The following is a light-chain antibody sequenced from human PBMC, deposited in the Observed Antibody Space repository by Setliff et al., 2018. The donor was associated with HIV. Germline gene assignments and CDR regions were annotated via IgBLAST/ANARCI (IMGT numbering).Light chain of an antibody. CDR2: GNS. J-gene: IGLJ1*01. CDR3: QSYDSSLSGSYV. CDR1: GSNIGAGYD. V-gene: IGLV1-40*01. Sequence: QSVLTQPPSVSGAPGQRVTISCTGSGSNIGAGYDVHWYQQLPGTAPKILIYGNSNRPSGVPDRFSGSKSGTSASLAITGLQAEDEADYYCQSYDSSLSGSYVFGTGTKVTVL.